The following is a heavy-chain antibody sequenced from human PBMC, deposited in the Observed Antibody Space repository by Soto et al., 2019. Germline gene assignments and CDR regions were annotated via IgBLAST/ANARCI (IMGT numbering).Heavy chain of an antibody. J-gene: IGHJ4*02. Sequence: QVQLVQSGAEVKKPGASVKVSCKASGYTFTSYGISWVRQAPGQGLEWMGWISAYNGNTNYAQKLQVRVTMTTDTSTSTADMELRSLRSDDTAVYYRARSPIVVVAAVLPFDYWGQGTLVTVSS. D-gene: IGHD2-2*01. V-gene: IGHV1-18*01. CDR1: GYTFTSYG. CDR2: ISAYNGNT. CDR3: ARSPIVVVAAVLPFDY.